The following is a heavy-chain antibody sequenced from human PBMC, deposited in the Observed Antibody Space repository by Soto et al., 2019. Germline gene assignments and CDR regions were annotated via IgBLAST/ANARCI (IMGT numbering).Heavy chain of an antibody. J-gene: IGHJ5*02. D-gene: IGHD3-3*01. V-gene: IGHV4-59*08. CDR2: IYYSGST. Sequence: PSETLSLTCTVSGGSISSYYWSWIRQPPGKGLEWIGYIYYSGSTNYNPSLKSRVTISVDTSKNQFSLKLSSVTAADTAVYYCARQKKGYDFWSGYPATIDPWGQGTLVTVSS. CDR3: ARQKKGYDFWSGYPATIDP. CDR1: GGSISSYY.